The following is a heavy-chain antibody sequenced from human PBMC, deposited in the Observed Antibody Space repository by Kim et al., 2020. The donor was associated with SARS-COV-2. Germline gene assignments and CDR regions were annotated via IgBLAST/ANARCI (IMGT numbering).Heavy chain of an antibody. CDR3: SNSPSYYDILTGYLGGAFDY. D-gene: IGHD3-9*01. Sequence: RFTISRDNSKNTLYLQMNSLRAEDTAVYYCSNSPSYYDILTGYLGGAFDYWGQGTLVTVSS. V-gene: IGHV3-23*01. J-gene: IGHJ4*02.